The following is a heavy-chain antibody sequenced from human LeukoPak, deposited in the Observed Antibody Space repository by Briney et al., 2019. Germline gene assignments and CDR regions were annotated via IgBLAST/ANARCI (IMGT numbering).Heavy chain of an antibody. CDR1: GGSISSYY. CDR2: IYHSGST. Sequence: SETLSLTCTVSGGSISSYYWGWTRQPPGKGLEWIGSIYHSGSTYYNPSLKSRVTISVDTSKNQFSLKLSSVTAADTAVYYCAREGAAAVNYWGQGTLVTVSS. D-gene: IGHD6-13*01. V-gene: IGHV4-38-2*02. CDR3: AREGAAAVNY. J-gene: IGHJ4*02.